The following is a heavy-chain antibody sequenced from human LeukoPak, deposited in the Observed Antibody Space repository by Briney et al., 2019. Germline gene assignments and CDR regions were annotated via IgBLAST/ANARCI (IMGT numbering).Heavy chain of an antibody. D-gene: IGHD3-3*01. J-gene: IGHJ5*02. CDR2: INPNSGGT. CDR3: ARDTRDWFDP. CDR1: GYTFTGYY. V-gene: IGHV1-2*02. Sequence: ASVKVSCKASGYTFTGYYMHWVRQAPGQGLEWMGCINPNSGGTNYAQKFQGRVTMTRDTSISTAYMELSRLRSGDTAVYDCARDTRDWFDPWGQGTLVTVCS.